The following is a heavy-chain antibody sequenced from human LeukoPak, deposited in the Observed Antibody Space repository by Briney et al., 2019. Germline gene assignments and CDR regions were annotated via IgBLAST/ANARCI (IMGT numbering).Heavy chain of an antibody. Sequence: PGGSLRLSCAATGFTFDDYGMSWVRQAPGKGLEWVSGINWNGGSTGYAASVKGRFTISRDNSKNTLYLQMNSRRPEDTAVYYCAKDPSGDSFSSYGLDVWGQGTTVTVSS. D-gene: IGHD5-18*01. V-gene: IGHV3-20*04. CDR2: INWNGGST. CDR3: AKDPSGDSFSSYGLDV. CDR1: GFTFDDYG. J-gene: IGHJ6*02.